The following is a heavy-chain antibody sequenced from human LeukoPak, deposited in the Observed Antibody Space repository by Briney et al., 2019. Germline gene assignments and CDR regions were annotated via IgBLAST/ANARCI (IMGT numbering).Heavy chain of an antibody. CDR3: AASGYSYGPLWY. Sequence: PGGSLRLSCAASGFTFSSYLMSWVRQAPGKGLEWVANIKQDGSEKYYVDSVKGRFTISRDNAKNSLYLQMNGLRAEDTAVYYCAASGYSYGPLWYWGQGTLVTVSS. D-gene: IGHD5-18*01. J-gene: IGHJ4*02. V-gene: IGHV3-7*01. CDR1: GFTFSSYL. CDR2: IKQDGSEK.